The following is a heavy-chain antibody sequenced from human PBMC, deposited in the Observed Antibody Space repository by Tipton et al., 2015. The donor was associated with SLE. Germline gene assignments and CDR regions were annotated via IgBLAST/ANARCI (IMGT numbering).Heavy chain of an antibody. V-gene: IGHV4-39*07. CDR1: GVSISSTSYY. D-gene: IGHD7-27*01. CDR3: ARDPNGGYGSFDY. Sequence: TLSLTCTVSGVSISSTSYYWAWIRQPPGKGLQWIGSAFYSGSTYHNPSLKSRVTMSLDTSKNQFSLKLTSVTAADTAVYYCARDPNGGYGSFDYWGLGALVTVSS. J-gene: IGHJ4*02. CDR2: AFYSGST.